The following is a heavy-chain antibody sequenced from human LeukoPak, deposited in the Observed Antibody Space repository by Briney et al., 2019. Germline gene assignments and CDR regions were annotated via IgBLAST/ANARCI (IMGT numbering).Heavy chain of an antibody. V-gene: IGHV4-4*07. J-gene: IGHJ5*02. CDR3: ARESTYYYDSSGYSNWFDP. D-gene: IGHD3-22*01. CDR2: IYTSGST. Sequence: KPSETLSLTCTVSGGSISSYYWSWIRQPAGKGLEWIGRIYTSGSTNYNPSLKSRVTMSVDTSKNQFSLKLSSATAADTAVYYCARESTYYYDSSGYSNWFDPWGQGTLVTVSS. CDR1: GGSISSYY.